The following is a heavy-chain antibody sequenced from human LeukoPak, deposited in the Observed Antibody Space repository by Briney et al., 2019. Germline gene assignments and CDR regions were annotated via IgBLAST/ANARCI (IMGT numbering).Heavy chain of an antibody. CDR1: GYTCSGYS. V-gene: IGHV3-21*01. Sequence: GGSLRLSCAASGYTCSGYSINWVRQAPGKGLEWVSSISVRSNYIYYADSVRGRFRISRDDARDSLYLQMNSLRDEDTAVYYCVRLRRNSDTSGFYYYYDFWGQGTLVTVSS. CDR2: ISVRSNYI. J-gene: IGHJ4*02. D-gene: IGHD3-22*01. CDR3: VRLRRNSDTSGFYYYYDF.